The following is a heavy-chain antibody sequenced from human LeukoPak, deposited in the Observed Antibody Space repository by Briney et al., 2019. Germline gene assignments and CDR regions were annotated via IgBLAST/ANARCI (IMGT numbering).Heavy chain of an antibody. CDR1: GFTFSSYG. D-gene: IGHD6-13*01. Sequence: PGGSLRLSCAASGFTFSSYGMHWVRQAPGKGLEWVAVISYDGSNKYYADSVKGRFTISRDNSKNTLYLQMNSLRAEDTAVYYCAKGENGIAAAELQHWGQGTLVTVSS. CDR3: AKGENGIAAAELQH. J-gene: IGHJ1*01. V-gene: IGHV3-30*18. CDR2: ISYDGSNK.